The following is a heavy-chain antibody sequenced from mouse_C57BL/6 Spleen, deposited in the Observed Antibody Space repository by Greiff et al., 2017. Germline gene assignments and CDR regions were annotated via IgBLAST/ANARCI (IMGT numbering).Heavy chain of an antibody. Sequence: QVQLQQPGAELVKPGASVKMSCKASGYTFTSYWINWVKQRPGQGLEWIGDIYPGSGSTNYNEKFKSKATLTVDTSSSTAYMQLSSLTSGDSAVYYGAREELYYFDYWGQGTTLTVSS. V-gene: IGHV1-55*01. CDR2: IYPGSGST. CDR1: GYTFTSYW. J-gene: IGHJ2*01. D-gene: IGHD4-1*01. CDR3: AREELYYFDY.